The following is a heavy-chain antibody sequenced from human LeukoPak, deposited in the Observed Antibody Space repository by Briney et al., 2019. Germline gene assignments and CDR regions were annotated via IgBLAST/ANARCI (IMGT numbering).Heavy chain of an antibody. Sequence: GGSLRLSCAASGFTFEDYAMHWVRQAPGRGLEWVGRIKSKTDGGTTDYAAPVKGRFTISRDDSKTTLYLQMNSLQTEDTAVYYCTTDQVVRGVTNDYWGQGTLVTVSS. CDR2: IKSKTDGGTT. J-gene: IGHJ4*02. CDR3: TTDQVVRGVTNDY. CDR1: GFTFEDYA. V-gene: IGHV3-15*01. D-gene: IGHD3-10*01.